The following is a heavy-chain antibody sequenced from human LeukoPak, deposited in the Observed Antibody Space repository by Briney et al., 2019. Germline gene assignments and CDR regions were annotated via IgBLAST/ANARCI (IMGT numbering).Heavy chain of an antibody. V-gene: IGHV3-21*01. D-gene: IGHD3-22*01. CDR1: GFTFSSYS. CDR2: ISSSISYI. Sequence: MTGGSLRLSCAASGFTFSSYSMNWVRQAPGKGLEWVSSISSSISYIYYADSVKGRFTISRDNAKTSLYLQMNSLRAEDTAVYYCAREEGWYYYDSSGYRYFDYWGQGTLVTVSS. CDR3: AREEGWYYYDSSGYRYFDY. J-gene: IGHJ4*02.